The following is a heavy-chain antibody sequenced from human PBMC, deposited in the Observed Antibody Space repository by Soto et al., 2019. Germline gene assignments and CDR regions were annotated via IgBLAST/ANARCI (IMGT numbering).Heavy chain of an antibody. CDR1: GYIIKSYW. J-gene: IGHJ4*02. Sequence: GESLKISCKSSGYIIKSYWIVWVLQMPVQGLEWMGIIFPYDSDTRYSPSFQGHVTISVDKSISTAYVQWSSLKASDSAIYYCFRGGVTSRTFDYWGQGTLVTVSS. D-gene: IGHD3-16*01. CDR3: FRGGVTSRTFDY. V-gene: IGHV5-51*01. CDR2: IFPYDSDT.